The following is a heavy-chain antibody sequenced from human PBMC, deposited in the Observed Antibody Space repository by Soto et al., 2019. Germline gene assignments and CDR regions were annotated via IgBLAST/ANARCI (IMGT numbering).Heavy chain of an antibody. J-gene: IGHJ4*02. Sequence: EVQLLESGGGLVQPGGSLRLSCAASGFTFSSYAMSWVRQAPGKGLEWVSAISGSGGSTYYADSVKGRFTISRDNSKNTLYLQMNSLRAEDTAVYYCAKDLAPNYDYVWGSYRFVHDYWGQGTLVTVSS. V-gene: IGHV3-23*01. D-gene: IGHD3-16*02. CDR3: AKDLAPNYDYVWGSYRFVHDY. CDR1: GFTFSSYA. CDR2: ISGSGGST.